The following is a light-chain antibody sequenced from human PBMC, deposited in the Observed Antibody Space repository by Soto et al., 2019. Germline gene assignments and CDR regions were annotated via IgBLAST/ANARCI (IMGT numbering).Light chain of an antibody. J-gene: IGKJ1*01. CDR2: DDS. Sequence: DIQMTQSPSTLFASVGHRVTITCRASQSISSWLAWYQQKPGKAPKLLIYDDSSLESGVPSRFSGSGSGTEFTLTINSLQPDDFATYYCQQYNSYWTFAQGTKVDIK. V-gene: IGKV1-5*01. CDR1: QSISSW. CDR3: QQYNSYWT.